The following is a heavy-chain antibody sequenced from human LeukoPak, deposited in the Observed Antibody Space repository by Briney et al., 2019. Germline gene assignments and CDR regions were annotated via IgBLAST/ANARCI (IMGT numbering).Heavy chain of an antibody. J-gene: IGHJ4*02. CDR2: IIPIFGTA. D-gene: IGHD1-26*01. V-gene: IGHV1-69*05. CDR3: ARVASGSYYRPGINYFVY. Sequence: SVKVSCKASGGTFSSYAIGWVRQAPGQGLEWMGGIIPIFGTANYAQKFQGRVTITTDESTSTAYMELSSLRSEDTAVYYCARVASGSYYRPGINYFVYWGQGTLVTVSS. CDR1: GGTFSSYA.